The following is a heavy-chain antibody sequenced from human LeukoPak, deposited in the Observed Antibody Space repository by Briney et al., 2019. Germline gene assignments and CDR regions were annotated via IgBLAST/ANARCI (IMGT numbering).Heavy chain of an antibody. CDR1: GFTFSSYS. CDR3: ARDVEYYDFWSGYFTPTAFDI. V-gene: IGHV3-48*01. Sequence: GGSLRLSCVASGFTFSSYSMNWVRQAPGKGLEWVSYISSSGSTIYYADSVKGRFTISRDNAKNSLYLQMNSLRAEDTAVYYCARDVEYYDFWSGYFTPTAFDIWGQGTMVTVSS. D-gene: IGHD3-3*01. J-gene: IGHJ3*02. CDR2: ISSSGSTI.